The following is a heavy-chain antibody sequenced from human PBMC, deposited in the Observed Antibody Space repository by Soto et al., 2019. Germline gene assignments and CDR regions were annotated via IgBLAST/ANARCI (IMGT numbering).Heavy chain of an antibody. CDR2: INAGNGNT. D-gene: IGHD6-19*01. CDR3: TTDGAVAPTGGYFQH. CDR1: GYTFTSYA. J-gene: IGHJ1*01. V-gene: IGHV1-3*01. Sequence: ASVKVSCKASGYTFTSYAMHWVRQAPGQGLEWMGWINAGNGNTKYSQKFQGRVTITRDTSASTAYMELSSLKTEDTAVYYCTTDGAVAPTGGYFQHWGQGTLVTVSS.